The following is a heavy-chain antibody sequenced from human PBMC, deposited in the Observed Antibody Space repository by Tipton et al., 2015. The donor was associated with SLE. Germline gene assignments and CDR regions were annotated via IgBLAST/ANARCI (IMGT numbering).Heavy chain of an antibody. CDR2: IYYSGST. CDR1: GGSISGYY. V-gene: IGHV4-59*13. CDR3: AIAPSFGVVTETALEI. Sequence: TLSLTCTVSGGSISGYYWIWIRQPPGKGLEWIGFIYYSGSTNYNPSLRSRVTMSVDTSKNQISLKLSSVTAEDTAVYYCAIAPSFGVVTETALEIWGLGTMVTVSS. D-gene: IGHD3-3*01. J-gene: IGHJ3*02.